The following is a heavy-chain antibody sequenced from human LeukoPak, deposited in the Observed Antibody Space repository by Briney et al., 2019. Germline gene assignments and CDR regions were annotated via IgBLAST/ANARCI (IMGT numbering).Heavy chain of an antibody. CDR3: ARRDIVVVPAGTLFDY. D-gene: IGHD2-2*01. J-gene: IGHJ4*02. CDR2: INPNSGGT. V-gene: IGHV1-2*02. Sequence: ASVKVSCKASGYTFTGYYMHWVRQAPGQGLEWMGWINPNSGGTNYAQKFQGRVTMTRDTSISTAYMELSRLRSDDTAVYYCARRDIVVVPAGTLFDYWGQGTLVTVSS. CDR1: GYTFTGYY.